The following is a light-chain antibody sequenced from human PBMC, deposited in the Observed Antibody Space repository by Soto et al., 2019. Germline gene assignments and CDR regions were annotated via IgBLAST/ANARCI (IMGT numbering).Light chain of an antibody. V-gene: IGLV2-18*02. CDR1: SSDVG. CDR3: GSYLTSSIV. Sequence: QSVLTQPPSVSGSPGQSVTISCTGASSDVGVAWYQQPPGTAPKLLIYDVTNRPAGVPDRFSGSKSGNTASLTISGLQAGDEADYYCGSYLTSSIVFGGGIKVTVL. J-gene: IGLJ2*01. CDR2: DVT.